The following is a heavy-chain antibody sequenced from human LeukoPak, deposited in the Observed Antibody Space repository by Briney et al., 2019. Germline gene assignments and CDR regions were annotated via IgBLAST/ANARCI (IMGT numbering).Heavy chain of an antibody. CDR3: AKSGSIWYYFDY. J-gene: IGHJ4*02. Sequence: GGSLRLSCVASGFTFSDYAMSWVRQAPGKGLEWVSIFSTKGGAYYADSVKGRFTISRDNSKNTLYLQINSLRAEDTAVYYCAKSGSIWYYFDYWGQGTLVTVSS. CDR1: GFTFSDYA. D-gene: IGHD6-13*01. V-gene: IGHV3-23*01. CDR2: FSTKGGA.